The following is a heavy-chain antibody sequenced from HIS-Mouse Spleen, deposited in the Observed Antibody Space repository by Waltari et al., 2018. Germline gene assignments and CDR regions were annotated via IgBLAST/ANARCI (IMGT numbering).Heavy chain of an antibody. V-gene: IGHV4-39*07. Sequence: QLQLQESGPGLVKPSETLSLTCTVPGGPLSSSCYYWGWLRQPPGKGLEWIGSIYYSGSTYYNPSLKSRVTISVDTSKNQFSLKLSSVTAADTAVYYCARDGYSGYGHDAFDIWGQGTMVTVSS. D-gene: IGHD5-12*01. CDR3: ARDGYSGYGHDAFDI. J-gene: IGHJ3*02. CDR2: IYYSGST. CDR1: GGPLSSSCYY.